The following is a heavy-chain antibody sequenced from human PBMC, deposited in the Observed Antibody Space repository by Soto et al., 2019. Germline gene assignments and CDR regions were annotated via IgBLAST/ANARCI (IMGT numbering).Heavy chain of an antibody. CDR1: GFTFSSYA. J-gene: IGHJ4*02. CDR3: ARGGRGYEFDY. V-gene: IGHV3-64*01. CDR2: ISSNGGST. D-gene: IGHD5-12*01. Sequence: EVQLVESGGGLVQPGASLRRSCAASGFTFSSYAMHWVRQAPGKGLEYVSAISSNGGSTDYANSVKGRFTISRDNSKNTLYLQMGSLRAEDMAVYYCARGGRGYEFDYWGQGTLVIVSS.